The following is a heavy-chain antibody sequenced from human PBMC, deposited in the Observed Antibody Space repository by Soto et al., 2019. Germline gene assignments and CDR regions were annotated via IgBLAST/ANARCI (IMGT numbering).Heavy chain of an antibody. CDR3: ARRGGGYNYHX. CDR2: ILPGDSDT. J-gene: IGHJ4*02. Sequence: SLEALKITWGASGYSFPGFWIGWVRQMPGKGLELLVIILPGDSDTRYGTSFKGQVNISVDKSIVTAYLQWSSLKASDTAMYYCARRGGGYNYHXWGQGTLVTVSX. D-gene: IGHD5-12*01. CDR1: GYSFPGFW. V-gene: IGHV5-51*01.